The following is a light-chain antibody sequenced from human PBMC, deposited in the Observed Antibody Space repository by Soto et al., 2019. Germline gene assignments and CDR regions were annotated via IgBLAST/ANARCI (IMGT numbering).Light chain of an antibody. J-gene: IGKJ3*01. CDR2: DAS. Sequence: DIQMTQSPSSLSAAVGDRVTITCQASQDISKYLHWYQQKPGKAPKLLIYDASNLEAGVPSRFSGSGSVIDFTFTISILQPEDIVASYCQQYDNLIFSFGPGPKVDIK. V-gene: IGKV1-33*01. CDR3: QQYDNLIFS. CDR1: QDISKY.